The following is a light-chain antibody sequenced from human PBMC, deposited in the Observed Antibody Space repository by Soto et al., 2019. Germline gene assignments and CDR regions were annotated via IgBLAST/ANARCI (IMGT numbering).Light chain of an antibody. J-gene: IGKJ5*01. Sequence: EIVLTQSPATLSVSPGERATLSCRASQSVNQKLGWYQQKPGQAPRLLIYVASYRATGIPARFSGSGSGTEYTLTISNLQAGDLAVYYCQQFNNWPHTFGQGTRLEIK. CDR2: VAS. CDR3: QQFNNWPHT. V-gene: IGKV3-15*01. CDR1: QSVNQK.